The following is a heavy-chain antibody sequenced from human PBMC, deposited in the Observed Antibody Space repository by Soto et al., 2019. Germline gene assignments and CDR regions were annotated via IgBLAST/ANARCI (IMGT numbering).Heavy chain of an antibody. CDR3: ARMYSSGSGWFHP. D-gene: IGHD6-19*01. CDR2: FYSSGSI. CDR1: GYPITAGGYY. J-gene: IGHJ5*02. Sequence: SETLSLTCFVSGYPITAGGYYWSWIRHHPGKGLEWIGSFYSSGSIIYNPSLRSRVSISGDTSSNQFSMSLTSVTAADTARYYCARMYSSGSGWFHPWGQGTLVTVSS. V-gene: IGHV4-31*03.